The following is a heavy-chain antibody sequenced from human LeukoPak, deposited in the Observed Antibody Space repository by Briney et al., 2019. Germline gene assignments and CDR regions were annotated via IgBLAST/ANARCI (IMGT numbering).Heavy chain of an antibody. D-gene: IGHD1-7*01. V-gene: IGHV1-3*01. CDR1: GYTFTTYA. J-gene: IGHJ6*02. Sequence: ASVKVSCKASGYTFTTYATHWVRQAPGQRLEWMGWINAGNGYTKSSQRFQGRVTFTRDTSASTAYMELSSPRSEDTAVYYCARGSGITGTAPGLDVWGQGTTVTVSS. CDR2: INAGNGYT. CDR3: ARGSGITGTAPGLDV.